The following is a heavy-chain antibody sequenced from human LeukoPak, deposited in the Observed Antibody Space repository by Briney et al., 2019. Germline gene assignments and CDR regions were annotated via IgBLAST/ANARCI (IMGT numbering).Heavy chain of an antibody. Sequence: GGSLRLSCAASGFTVSSKYMSWVRQAPGKGLEWVSVIHSGGSTYYADSVKGRFTISRDNSKNTLYIRMNNLRAEDTAVYYCARGVAVAGTIYFDYWGQGTLVTVSS. D-gene: IGHD6-19*01. CDR3: ARGVAVAGTIYFDY. V-gene: IGHV3-53*01. J-gene: IGHJ4*02. CDR2: IHSGGST. CDR1: GFTVSSKY.